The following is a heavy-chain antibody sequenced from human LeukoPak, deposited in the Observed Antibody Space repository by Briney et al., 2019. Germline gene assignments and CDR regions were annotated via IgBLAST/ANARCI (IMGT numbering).Heavy chain of an antibody. Sequence: ASVKVSCKASGYSFADYYMHWVRQAPGQGLEWMGWIKPNSGGTRSAQKFQGRVTMTRDTSISTAYMELSRLRSDDTAVYYCARDRPRYYGSGSYYTPNILGYWGQGTLVTVSS. V-gene: IGHV1-2*02. CDR1: GYSFADYY. J-gene: IGHJ4*02. CDR3: ARDRPRYYGSGSYYTPNILGY. CDR2: IKPNSGGT. D-gene: IGHD3-10*01.